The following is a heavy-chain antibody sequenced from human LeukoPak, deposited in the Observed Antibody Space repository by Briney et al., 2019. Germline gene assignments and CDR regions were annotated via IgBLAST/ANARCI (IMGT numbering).Heavy chain of an antibody. CDR1: GFTFDDYA. D-gene: IGHD3-3*01. V-gene: IGHV3-9*01. CDR2: ISWNSGSI. CDR3: AKDLNSLRFSGDAFDI. Sequence: GGSLRLSCAASGFTFDDYATHWVRQAPGKGLEWVSGISWNSGSIGYADSVKGRFTISRDNAKNSLYLQMNSLRAEDTALYYCAKDLNSLRFSGDAFDIWGQGTMVTVSS. J-gene: IGHJ3*02.